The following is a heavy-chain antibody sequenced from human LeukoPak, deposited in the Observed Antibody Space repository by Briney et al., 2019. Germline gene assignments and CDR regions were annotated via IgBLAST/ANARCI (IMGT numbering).Heavy chain of an antibody. V-gene: IGHV3-53*01. Sequence: GGSLRLSCAASGFTVSSNYMSWVRQAPGKGLEWVSVIYSGGSTYYADSVKGRFTISRDNSKNTLYLQMNSLRAEDTAVYYCAGVSTMIVVDALDIWGQGTMVIVSS. J-gene: IGHJ3*02. D-gene: IGHD3-22*01. CDR1: GFTVSSNY. CDR2: IYSGGST. CDR3: AGVSTMIVVDALDI.